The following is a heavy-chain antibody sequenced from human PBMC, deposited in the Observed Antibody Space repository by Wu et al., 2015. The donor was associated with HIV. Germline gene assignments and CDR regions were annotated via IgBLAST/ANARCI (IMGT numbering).Heavy chain of an antibody. Sequence: QVQVVQSEAEMKKPGSSVRISCKVSADSFNNYPIHWVRQVPGQGLEWIGGVIPMFRTPKYAQSFKGRVTLVAEESSTTVFMELRRLRSGDTAFLFCARGGTIRDGDNSIRLYWYFDFWGRGTLITVS. V-gene: IGHV1-69*12. J-gene: IGHJ2*01. CDR1: ADSFNNYP. D-gene: IGHD4-23*01. CDR2: VIPMFRTP. CDR3: ARGGTIRDGDNSIRLYWYFDF.